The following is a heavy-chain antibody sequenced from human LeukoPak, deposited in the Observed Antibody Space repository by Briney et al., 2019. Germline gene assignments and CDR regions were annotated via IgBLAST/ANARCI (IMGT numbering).Heavy chain of an antibody. J-gene: IGHJ5*02. CDR2: IIPIFGTA. D-gene: IGHD5-18*01. V-gene: IGHV1-69*13. CDR3: ARARRIQLWLGVSWFDP. CDR1: GGTFSSYA. Sequence: SVKVCCKASGGTFSSYAISWVRQAPGQGLEWMGGIIPIFGTANYAQKFQGRVTITADESTSTAYMELSSLRSEDTAVYYCARARRIQLWLGVSWFDPWGQGTLVTVSS.